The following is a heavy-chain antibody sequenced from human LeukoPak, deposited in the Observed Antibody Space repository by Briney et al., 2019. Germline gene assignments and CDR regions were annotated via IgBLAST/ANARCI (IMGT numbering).Heavy chain of an antibody. D-gene: IGHD4/OR15-4a*01. CDR3: ARSGDYGDHFDY. J-gene: IGHJ4*02. CDR2: ISSSGSTI. V-gene: IGHV3-48*03. Sequence: PGGSLRLSRAASGFTFSSYQMNWVRRAPGKGLEWVSYISSSGSTIYYADSVKGRFTISRDNAQNSLYLQMNSLRAEDTAVYYCARSGDYGDHFDYWGQGTLVTVSS. CDR1: GFTFSSYQ.